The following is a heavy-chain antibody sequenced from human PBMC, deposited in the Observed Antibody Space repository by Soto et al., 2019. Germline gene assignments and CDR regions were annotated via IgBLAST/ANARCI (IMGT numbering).Heavy chain of an antibody. CDR1: GFTFSSYG. CDR3: ARDQRSGSYTYDY. V-gene: IGHV3-33*01. Sequence: QVQLVESGGGVVQPGRSLRLSCAASGFTFSSYGMHWVRQAPGKGLEWVAVIWYDGSNKYYADSVKGRFTISRDNSKNTLYLQMNSLRAEDTAVYYCARDQRSGSYTYDYWGQGTLVTVSS. CDR2: IWYDGSNK. D-gene: IGHD3-10*01. J-gene: IGHJ4*02.